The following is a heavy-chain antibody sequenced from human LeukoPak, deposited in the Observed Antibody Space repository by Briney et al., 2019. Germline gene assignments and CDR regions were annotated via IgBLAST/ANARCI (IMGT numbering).Heavy chain of an antibody. Sequence: PGGSLRLSCAASGFTFSSYSMNWVRQAPGKGLEWVSYISSSSSTIYYADSVKGRFTISRGNAKNSLYLQMNSLRAEDTAVYYCARERSSPLDYWGQGTLVTVSS. CDR2: ISSSSSTI. J-gene: IGHJ4*02. V-gene: IGHV3-48*01. CDR1: GFTFSSYS. D-gene: IGHD2-2*01. CDR3: ARERSSPLDY.